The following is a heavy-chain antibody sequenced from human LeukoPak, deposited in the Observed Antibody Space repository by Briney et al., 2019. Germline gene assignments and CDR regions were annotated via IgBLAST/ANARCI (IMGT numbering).Heavy chain of an antibody. J-gene: IGHJ6*03. V-gene: IGHV3-21*01. CDR2: ITTTSSYI. CDR1: GFTFSGYS. CDR3: ARVLTGYSYYCYCYMDV. D-gene: IGHD3-9*01. Sequence: GGSLRLSCVASGFTFSGYSMNWVRQAPGRGLEWVSLITTTSSYIYYADSVKGRFTISRDNAKNSLYLQMNSLRAEDTAVYYCARVLTGYSYYCYCYMDVWGKGTTVTVSS.